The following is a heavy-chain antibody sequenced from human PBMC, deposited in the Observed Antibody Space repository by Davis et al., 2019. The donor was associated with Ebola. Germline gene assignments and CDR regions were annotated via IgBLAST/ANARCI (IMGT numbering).Heavy chain of an antibody. D-gene: IGHD3-22*01. Sequence: GESLKISCAASGFTFSSYSMNWVRQAPGKGLEWVSSISSSSSYIYYADSVKGRFTISRDNAKNSLYLQMNSLRAEDTAVYYCARDHPNYYDSSGFDYWGQGTLVTVSS. CDR2: ISSSSSYI. CDR3: ARDHPNYYDSSGFDY. J-gene: IGHJ4*02. CDR1: GFTFSSYS. V-gene: IGHV3-21*01.